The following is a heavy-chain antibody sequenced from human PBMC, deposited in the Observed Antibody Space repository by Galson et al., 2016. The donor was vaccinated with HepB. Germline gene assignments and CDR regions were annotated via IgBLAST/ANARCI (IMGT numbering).Heavy chain of an antibody. CDR2: FDPEDGET. Sequence: SVKVSCKVSGYTLTELSMHWVRQAPGIGLEWMGNFDPEDGETIYAQKFQGRVTMTGDTSTGIAYMELSSLRSEDTADDYCAALRGILTGYYSDGMDVWGQGTSVTVSS. J-gene: IGHJ6*02. CDR3: AALRGILTGYYSDGMDV. D-gene: IGHD3-9*01. CDR1: GYTLTELS. V-gene: IGHV1-24*01.